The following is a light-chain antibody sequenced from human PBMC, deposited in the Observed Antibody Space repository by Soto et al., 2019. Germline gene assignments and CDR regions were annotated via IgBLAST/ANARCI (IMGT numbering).Light chain of an antibody. Sequence: EIVLIQSPATLSLSPGERATLSCRASQSVSSNLAWYQQNPGQAPRLLIFDASNRATGIPARFSGSGSGTDFTLTISSLEPEDFVVYYCQQHSNWPLTFGGGTKVEIK. CDR1: QSVSSN. J-gene: IGKJ4*01. CDR3: QQHSNWPLT. CDR2: DAS. V-gene: IGKV3-11*01.